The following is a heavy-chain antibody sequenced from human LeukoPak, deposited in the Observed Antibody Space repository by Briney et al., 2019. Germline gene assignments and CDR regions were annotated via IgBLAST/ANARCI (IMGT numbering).Heavy chain of an antibody. Sequence: GGSLRLSCAASGFTFTNYAMNWVRQAPGKGLEWVSSISTGGERTYYADSMKGRFTISRDNSKNTLYLQIHSLRAEDTAIYYCAKDCVLYSSSPIDYWDQGTLVTVSS. CDR2: ISTGGERT. V-gene: IGHV3-23*01. CDR1: GFTFTNYA. J-gene: IGHJ4*02. D-gene: IGHD6-6*01. CDR3: AKDCVLYSSSPIDY.